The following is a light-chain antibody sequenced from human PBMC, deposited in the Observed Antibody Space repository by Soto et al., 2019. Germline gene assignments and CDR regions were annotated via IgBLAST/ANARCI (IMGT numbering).Light chain of an antibody. V-gene: IGKV1-5*01. CDR1: QSISDW. CDR2: DAS. J-gene: IGKJ5*01. Sequence: IKMTQSPSTLSASVGDRVTITCRASQSISDWLAWFQLKPGKAPKLLIYDASSLESGVPSRFSGSGSGTEFTLTISSLQSEDFVVYYCQQYNSWPPITFGQGTRLEI. CDR3: QQYNSWPPIT.